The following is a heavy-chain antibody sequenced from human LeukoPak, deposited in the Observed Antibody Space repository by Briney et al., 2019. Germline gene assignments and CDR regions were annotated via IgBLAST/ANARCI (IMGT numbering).Heavy chain of an antibody. J-gene: IGHJ5*02. CDR3: ARYTTLSTNWFDP. CDR1: GGATSSDDYY. V-gene: IGHV4-31*03. CDR2: SHYSGIT. Sequence: SETLSLTCTVSGGATSSDDYYWTWIRQHPGKGLEWIGYSHYSGITDYNPSLQSRVTISVDTSQNHFSLHLTSVTAADTAVYYCARYTTLSTNWFDPWGQGTLVTVSS. D-gene: IGHD2/OR15-2a*01.